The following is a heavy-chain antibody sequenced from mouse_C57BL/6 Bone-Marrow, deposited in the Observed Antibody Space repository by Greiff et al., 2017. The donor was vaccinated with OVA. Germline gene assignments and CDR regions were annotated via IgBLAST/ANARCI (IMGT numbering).Heavy chain of an antibody. CDR1: GYTFTDYE. CDR2: IDPEPGGT. CDR3: TGYYGSPFDY. D-gene: IGHD1-1*01. V-gene: IGHV1-15*01. J-gene: IGHJ2*01. Sequence: VQLVEPGAELVRPGASVTLSCKASGYTFTDYEMHWVKQTPVHGLEWIGAIDPEPGGTAYNQKFKGKATLTVDKSSSTAYMELRSRATEDSAVYYCTGYYGSPFDYWGRGTTLTVS.